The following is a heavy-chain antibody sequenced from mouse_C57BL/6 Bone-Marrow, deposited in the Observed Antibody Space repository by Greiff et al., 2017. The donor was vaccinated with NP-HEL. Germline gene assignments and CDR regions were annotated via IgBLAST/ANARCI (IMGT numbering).Heavy chain of an antibody. Sequence: EASGVDFSRYWMSWVRRAPGKGLEWIGEINPDSSTINYAPSLKDKFIISRDNAKNTLYLQMSKVRSEDTALYYCARVYYGSSYEDWYFDVWGTGTTVTVSS. CDR3: ARVYYGSSYEDWYFDV. CDR1: GVDFSRYW. J-gene: IGHJ1*03. CDR2: INPDSSTI. V-gene: IGHV4-1*01. D-gene: IGHD1-1*01.